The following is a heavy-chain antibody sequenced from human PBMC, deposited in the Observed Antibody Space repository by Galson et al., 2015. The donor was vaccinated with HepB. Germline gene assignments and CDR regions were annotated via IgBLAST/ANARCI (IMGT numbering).Heavy chain of an antibody. CDR2: ISGGGGRT. Sequence: SLRLSCAASGFTFRSYAMSWVRQAPGKGLEWVSGISGGGGRTYYADSVKGRFTISRDNYKNTLYLQMNSLRAEDTAVYYCVKQAGDIVVEPAPFDYWGQGTLVTVSS. D-gene: IGHD2-2*01. CDR1: GFTFRSYA. J-gene: IGHJ4*02. CDR3: VKQAGDIVVEPAPFDY. V-gene: IGHV3-23*01.